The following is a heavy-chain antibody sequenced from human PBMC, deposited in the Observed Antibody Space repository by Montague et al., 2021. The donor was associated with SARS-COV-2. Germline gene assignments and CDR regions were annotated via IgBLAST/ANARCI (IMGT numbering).Heavy chain of an antibody. CDR1: GASISSRSYY. Sequence: SETLSLTCTVSGASISSRSYYWGWIRQPPGKGLEWIGFKYYSGSTYYNPTLKSRVTISVDTTKNQLSLKLSSVTATDTAVYDCATLPSSFTIFGVVQGYYFDVWGQGTLVTVSS. CDR2: KYYSGST. CDR3: ATLPSSFTIFGVVQGYYFDV. V-gene: IGHV4-39*01. D-gene: IGHD3-3*01. J-gene: IGHJ4*02.